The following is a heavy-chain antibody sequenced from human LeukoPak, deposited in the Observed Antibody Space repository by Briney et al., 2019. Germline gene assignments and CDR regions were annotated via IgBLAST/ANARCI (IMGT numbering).Heavy chain of an antibody. V-gene: IGHV4-30-2*01. J-gene: IGHJ5*02. Sequence: PSETLSLTCAVSGGSISSGGYSWSWIRQPSGKGLEWIGYIYHSGSTYYNPSLKSRVTISVDRSKNQFSLKLSSVTAADTAVYYCASDRLGWFDPWGQGTLVTVSS. CDR2: IYHSGST. D-gene: IGHD4-11*01. CDR3: ASDRLGWFDP. CDR1: GGSISSGGYS.